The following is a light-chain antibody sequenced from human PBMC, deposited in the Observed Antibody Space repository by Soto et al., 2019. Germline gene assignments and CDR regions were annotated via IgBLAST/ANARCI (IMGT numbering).Light chain of an antibody. CDR2: DVS. J-gene: IGKJ3*01. V-gene: IGKV1-5*01. CDR1: EDVNGW. CDR3: QHYNSYPFT. Sequence: DIQRTQSPSTLSASVGDRVTITCRASEDVNGWLAWYHQKPGTAPKLLIYDVSTLESGVPSSFSGSGSGTEFTLTINSLQPDDFATFYCQHYNSYPFTFGPGTKVDIK.